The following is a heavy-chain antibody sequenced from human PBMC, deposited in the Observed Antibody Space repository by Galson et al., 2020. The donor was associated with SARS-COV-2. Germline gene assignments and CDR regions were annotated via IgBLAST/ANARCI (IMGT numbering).Heavy chain of an antibody. J-gene: IGHJ6*02. CDR2: IYHSGST. D-gene: IGHD3-22*01. CDR1: GGSISSSNW. V-gene: IGHV4-4*02. CDR3: AREPYYYDSSGPYYYYYGMDV. Sequence: SETLSLTCAVSGGSISSSNWWSWVRQPPGKGLEWIGEIYHSGSTNYNPSLKSQVTISVDKSKNQFSLKLSSVTAADTAVYYCAREPYYYDSSGPYYYYYGMDVWGQGTTVTVSS.